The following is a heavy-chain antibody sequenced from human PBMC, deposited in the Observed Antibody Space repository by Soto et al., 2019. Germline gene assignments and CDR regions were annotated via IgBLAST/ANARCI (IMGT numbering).Heavy chain of an antibody. CDR3: ARDIAAAGPPSTRDYYYYYGMDV. D-gene: IGHD6-13*01. Sequence: GGSLRLSCAASGFTFSSYGMHWVRQAPGKGLEWVAVIWYDGSNKYYADSVKGRFTISRDNSKNTLYLQMNSLRAEDTAVYYCARDIAAAGPPSTRDYYYYYGMDVWGQGTTVTVSS. V-gene: IGHV3-33*01. CDR2: IWYDGSNK. CDR1: GFTFSSYG. J-gene: IGHJ6*02.